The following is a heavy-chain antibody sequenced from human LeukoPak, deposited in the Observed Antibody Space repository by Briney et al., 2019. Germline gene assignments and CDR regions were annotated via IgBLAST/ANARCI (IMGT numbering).Heavy chain of an antibody. CDR2: IYYRGST. CDR1: GRSISSSSDY. V-gene: IGHV4-39*01. D-gene: IGHD6-19*01. Sequence: RSSETLSLTCTLSGRSISSSSDYWGWLRQPPGKGLEWFGSIYYRGSTYYNPYLTSRDTISVDTSKNQFSLKLSSVTAADTAVYYCARHAVPKSSENWFDPWGQGTLVTVSS. CDR3: ARHAVPKSSENWFDP. J-gene: IGHJ5*02.